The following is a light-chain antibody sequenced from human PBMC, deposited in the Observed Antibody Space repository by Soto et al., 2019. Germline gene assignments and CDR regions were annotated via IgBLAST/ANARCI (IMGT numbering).Light chain of an antibody. Sequence: QPVLTQSSSASASLGSSVKLTCTLNRGHSSYIIAWHQQQPGKAPRYLMKLEGSGSYNKGSGVPDRFSGSSAGADRYLTISNLQFEDEAEYSCETWDSNTHGVFGGGTKLTVL. CDR2: LEGSGSY. CDR1: RGHSSYI. J-gene: IGLJ3*02. V-gene: IGLV4-60*02. CDR3: ETWDSNTHGV.